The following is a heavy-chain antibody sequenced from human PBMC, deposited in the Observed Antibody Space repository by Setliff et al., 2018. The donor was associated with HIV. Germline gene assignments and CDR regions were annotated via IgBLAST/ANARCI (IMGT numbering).Heavy chain of an antibody. V-gene: IGHV3-7*01. CDR2: IKQDGSDK. J-gene: IGHJ4*02. D-gene: IGHD3-22*01. CDR3: AREDFYDGSGVQLRAVRLYYLDY. CDR1: GFAFKNYW. Sequence: PGGSLRLSCIGSGFAFKNYWMSWVRQAPGKGLEWVANIKQDGSDKNYVDSVKGQFSISRDNAKNSLFLQMDNLRVEDTAVYYCAREDFYDGSGVQLRAVRLYYLDYWGQGALVTVSS.